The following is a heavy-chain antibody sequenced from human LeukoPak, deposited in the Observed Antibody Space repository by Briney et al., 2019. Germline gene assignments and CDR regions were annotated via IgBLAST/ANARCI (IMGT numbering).Heavy chain of an antibody. CDR3: ATGKYYYDSSGYYYW. D-gene: IGHD3-22*01. CDR1: GYTLTELS. CDR2: FDPEDGET. Sequence: ASVKVSCKVSGYTLTELSMHWVRQAPGKGLEWMGGFDPEDGETIYAQKFQGRVTMTEDTSTDTAYMELSSLRSEDTAVYYCATGKYYYDSSGYYYWWGQGTLVTVSS. V-gene: IGHV1-24*01. J-gene: IGHJ4*02.